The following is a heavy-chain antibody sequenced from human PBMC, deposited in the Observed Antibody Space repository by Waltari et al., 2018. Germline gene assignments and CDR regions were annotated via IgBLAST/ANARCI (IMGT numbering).Heavy chain of an antibody. CDR3: ARVYCSSTSCYAVNWFDP. V-gene: IGHV4-38-2*01. CDR2: SYHSGRT. J-gene: IGHJ5*02. CDR1: GYSISSGYY. Sequence: QVQLQESGPGLVKPSETLSLTCAVSGYSISSGYYWGWIRPPPGKGLEWIGGSYHSGRTYYNPSRESRVTISVDTSKNQFSLELSSVTAADTAVYYCARVYCSSTSCYAVNWFDPWGQGTLVTVSS. D-gene: IGHD2-2*01.